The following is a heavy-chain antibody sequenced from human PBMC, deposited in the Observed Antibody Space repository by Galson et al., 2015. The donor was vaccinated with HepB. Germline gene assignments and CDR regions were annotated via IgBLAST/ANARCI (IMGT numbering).Heavy chain of an antibody. V-gene: IGHV3-30*04. CDR2: ISYDGSNK. J-gene: IGHJ4*02. CDR1: GFTFSSYA. CDR3: AREGILWSGESLQLGTFDY. D-gene: IGHD3-10*01. Sequence: SLRLSCAASGFTFSSYAMHWVRQAPGKGLEWVAVISYDGSNKYYADSVKGRFTISRDNSKNTLYLQMNSLRAEDTAVYYCAREGILWSGESLQLGTFDYWGQGTLVTVSS.